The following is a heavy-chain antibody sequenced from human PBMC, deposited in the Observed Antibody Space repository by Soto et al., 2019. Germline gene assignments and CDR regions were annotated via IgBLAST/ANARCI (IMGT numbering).Heavy chain of an antibody. D-gene: IGHD2-8*01. CDR3: ARGMVYARSWFDP. J-gene: IGHJ5*02. CDR1: GYTFTNYA. V-gene: IGHV1-3*01. Sequence: ASVKVSCKASGYTFTNYAMHWVRQAPGQRLEWMGWINAGNGNTKYSQKFQGRVTITRDTSASTAYMELSSLRSEDTAVYYCARGMVYARSWFDPWGQGTLVTVSS. CDR2: INAGNGNT.